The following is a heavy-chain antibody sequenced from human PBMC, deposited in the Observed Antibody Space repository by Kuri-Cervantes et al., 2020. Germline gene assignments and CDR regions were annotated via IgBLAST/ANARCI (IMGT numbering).Heavy chain of an antibody. CDR1: GFTFSSYA. D-gene: IGHD3-22*01. CDR2: ISYDGSNK. J-gene: IGHJ5*02. CDR3: ARGLDYYDSSGYLEGRWFDP. V-gene: IGHV3-30-3*01. Sequence: GGSLRLSCAASGFTFSSYAMHWVRQAPGKGLEWVAVISYDGSNKYYADSVKGRFTISRDNSKNTLYLQMNSLRAEDTAVYYCARGLDYYDSSGYLEGRWFDPWGPGTLVTVSS.